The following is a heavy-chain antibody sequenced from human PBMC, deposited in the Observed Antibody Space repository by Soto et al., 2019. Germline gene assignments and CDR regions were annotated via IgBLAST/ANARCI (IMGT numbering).Heavy chain of an antibody. CDR1: GFTVRSNY. CDR3: AKDQGSSWYEIDY. Sequence: PGGSLRLSCAASGFTVRSNYMSWVRQAPGKGLERVSIIYSGGTTYYADSVKGRFTISRDNSKNTLYLQMNSLRAEDSAVYYCAKDQGSSWYEIDYWGQGTLVTVSS. V-gene: IGHV3-53*01. D-gene: IGHD6-13*01. CDR2: IYSGGTT. J-gene: IGHJ4*02.